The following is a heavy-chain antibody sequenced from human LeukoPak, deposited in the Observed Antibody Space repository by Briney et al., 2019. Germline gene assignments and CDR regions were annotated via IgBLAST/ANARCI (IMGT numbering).Heavy chain of an antibody. D-gene: IGHD2-2*01. CDR3: ARVGYQLPTYFDY. CDR1: GGSISSGGYY. J-gene: IGHJ4*02. Sequence: SQTLSLTCTVSGGSISSGGYYWSWIRQPPGKGLEWIGYIYHSGSTYYNPSLKSRVTISVDRSKNQFSLKLSSVTAADTAVYYCARVGYQLPTYFDYWGQGTLVTVSS. CDR2: IYHSGST. V-gene: IGHV4-30-2*01.